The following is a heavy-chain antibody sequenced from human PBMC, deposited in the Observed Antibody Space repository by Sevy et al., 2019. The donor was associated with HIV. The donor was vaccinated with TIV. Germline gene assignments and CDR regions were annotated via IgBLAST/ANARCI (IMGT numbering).Heavy chain of an antibody. D-gene: IGHD3-9*01. CDR3: ARDPYYDILTGYYQNYYYYGMDV. CDR1: GFTFSSYS. Sequence: GGSLRLACAASGFTFSSYSMNWVRLAPGKGLEWVSSISSSSSYIDYADSVKGRFTISRDNAKNSLYLQMNSLRAEDTAVYYCARDPYYDILTGYYQNYYYYGMDVWGQGTTVTVSS. CDR2: ISSSSSYI. J-gene: IGHJ6*02. V-gene: IGHV3-21*01.